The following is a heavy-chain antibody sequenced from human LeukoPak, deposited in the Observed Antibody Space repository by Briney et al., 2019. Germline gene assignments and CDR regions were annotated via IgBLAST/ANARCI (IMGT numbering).Heavy chain of an antibody. CDR2: INRSGST. D-gene: IGHD3-22*01. CDR3: ASNLLQMHNAYEYYYDSSGWSY. CDR1: GGSFSGYY. J-gene: IGHJ4*02. V-gene: IGHV4-34*01. Sequence: SETLSLTCAVYGGSFSGYYWSWIRQPPGKGLEWIGEINRSGSTNYNPSLKSRVTISVDTSKNQFSLKLSSVTAADTAVYYCASNLLQMHNAYEYYYDSSGWSYWGQGTLVTVSS.